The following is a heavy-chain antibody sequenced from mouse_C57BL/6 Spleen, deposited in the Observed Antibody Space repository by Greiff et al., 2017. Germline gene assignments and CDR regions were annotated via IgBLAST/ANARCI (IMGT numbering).Heavy chain of an antibody. J-gene: IGHJ2*01. CDR3: EIEGTGTGDY. CDR1: GYTFTSYW. D-gene: IGHD4-1*01. V-gene: IGHV1-52*01. Sequence: QVQLQQPGAELVRPGSSVKLSCKASGYTFTSYWMHWVKQRPIQGLEWIGNIDPSASETHYNQKFKDKATLTIDKSSSTAYMQLSSLTSEDSAVXYCEIEGTGTGDYWGQGTTLTVSS. CDR2: IDPSASET.